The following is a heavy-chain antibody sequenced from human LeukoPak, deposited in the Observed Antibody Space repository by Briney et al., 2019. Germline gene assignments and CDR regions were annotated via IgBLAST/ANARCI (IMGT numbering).Heavy chain of an antibody. V-gene: IGHV4-59*01. Sequence: PSETLSLTCTVSGGSISSYYWSWIRQPPGKGLEWIGYIYYSGSTNYNPSLKSRVTISVDTSKNQFSLKLSSVTAADTAVYYCARETSTLKVDPWGQGTLATVSS. D-gene: IGHD2-2*01. CDR1: GGSISSYY. CDR2: IYYSGST. J-gene: IGHJ5*02. CDR3: ARETSTLKVDP.